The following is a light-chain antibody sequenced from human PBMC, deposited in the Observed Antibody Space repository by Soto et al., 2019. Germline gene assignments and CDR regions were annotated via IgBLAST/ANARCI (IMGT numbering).Light chain of an antibody. J-gene: IGKJ2*01. CDR1: QRISHY. CDR2: SAS. CDR3: QHYNSYPYT. V-gene: IGKV1-5*03. Sequence: DIQMTQSPSTLSASVGDRVTITCRASQRISHYLAWYQQKPGKDPKLLIYSASDLESGVPSRFSGSGSETDFTLTISSLQPDDFATYYCQHYNSYPYTFGQGTKLEIK.